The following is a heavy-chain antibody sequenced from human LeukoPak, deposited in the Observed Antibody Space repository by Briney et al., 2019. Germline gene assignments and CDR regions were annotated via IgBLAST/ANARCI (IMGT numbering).Heavy chain of an antibody. D-gene: IGHD2-15*01. CDR3: ARDRSPGYCSGGGCDSGMDV. Sequence: KAGGSLRLSCAASGFTFSNYAVMWVRQAPGQGLEWVSAITSGGAPKYADSVKGRFTISRDNAKNSLFLQMNSLRVEDTAVYYCARDRSPGYCSGGGCDSGMDVWGQGTTVTVSS. CDR2: ITSGGAP. CDR1: GFTFSNYA. J-gene: IGHJ6*02. V-gene: IGHV3-69-1*01.